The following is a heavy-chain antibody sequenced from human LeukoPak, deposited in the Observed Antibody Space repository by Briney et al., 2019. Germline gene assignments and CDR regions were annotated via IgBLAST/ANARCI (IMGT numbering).Heavy chain of an antibody. V-gene: IGHV4-34*01. Sequence: SETLSLTCGVYGESFSGYYWNWIRQPPGKGLEWIGEINHSGSTTYNPSLKSRGTISVDTSKNQFSLNLSSVTAADTAVYFCTRAQSGDFDYWGQGTLVTVSS. CDR1: GESFSGYY. D-gene: IGHD3-3*01. J-gene: IGHJ4*02. CDR2: INHSGST. CDR3: TRAQSGDFDY.